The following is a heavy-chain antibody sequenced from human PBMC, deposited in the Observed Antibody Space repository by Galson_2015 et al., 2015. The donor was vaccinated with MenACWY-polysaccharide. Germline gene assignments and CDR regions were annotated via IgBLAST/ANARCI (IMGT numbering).Heavy chain of an antibody. CDR3: ARRREFDY. CDR2: INHSGST. CDR1: GGSFSGYY. Sequence: ETLSLTCAVYGGSFSGYYWSWIRQPPGKGLEWIGEINHSGSTNYNPSLKSRVTISIDTSKNQFSLKLSSVTAADTAVYYCARRREFDYWGQGTLVTVSS. J-gene: IGHJ4*02. D-gene: IGHD5-24*01. V-gene: IGHV4-34*01.